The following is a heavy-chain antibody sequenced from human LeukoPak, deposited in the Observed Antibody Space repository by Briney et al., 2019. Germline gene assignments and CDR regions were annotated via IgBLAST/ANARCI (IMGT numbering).Heavy chain of an antibody. D-gene: IGHD2-2*01. CDR3: TIVVPAARDNWFDP. CDR1: GFTFSGSA. Sequence: GGSLRPSCAASGFTFSGSAMHWVRQASGKGLEWVGRIRSKANSYATAYAASVKGRFTISRDDSNNTAYLQMNSLKTEDTAVYYCTIVVPAARDNWFDPWGQGTLVTVSS. J-gene: IGHJ5*02. V-gene: IGHV3-73*01. CDR2: IRSKANSYAT.